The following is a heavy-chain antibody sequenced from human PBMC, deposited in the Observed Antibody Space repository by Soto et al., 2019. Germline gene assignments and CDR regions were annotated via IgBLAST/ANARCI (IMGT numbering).Heavy chain of an antibody. J-gene: IGHJ5*02. Sequence: QVQLVQSGAEVKKPGSSVKVSCKASGGTFSSYAISWVRQAPGQGLEWMGGIIPIFGTANYAQKFQGRVTITAEKSTTTAYMELSSLRSEDTAVYYCARALGYCSGGSCYFNWFDPWGQGTLVTVSS. CDR2: IIPIFGTA. D-gene: IGHD2-15*01. V-gene: IGHV1-69*06. CDR3: ARALGYCSGGSCYFNWFDP. CDR1: GGTFSSYA.